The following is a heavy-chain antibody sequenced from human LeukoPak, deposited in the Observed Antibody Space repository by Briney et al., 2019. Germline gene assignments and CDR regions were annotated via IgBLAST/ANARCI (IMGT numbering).Heavy chain of an antibody. Sequence: ASVKVSCKASGYTFTCYAMHWVRQAPGQRLEWMGWINAGNGNTKYSQKFQGRVTITRDTSASTAYMELSSLRSEDTAVYYCARKGLLWFGLFDYWGQGTLVTVSS. J-gene: IGHJ4*02. CDR2: INAGNGNT. V-gene: IGHV1-3*01. D-gene: IGHD3-10*01. CDR3: ARKGLLWFGLFDY. CDR1: GYTFTCYA.